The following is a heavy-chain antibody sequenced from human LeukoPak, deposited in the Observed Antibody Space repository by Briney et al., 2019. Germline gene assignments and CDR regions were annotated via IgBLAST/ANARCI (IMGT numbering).Heavy chain of an antibody. CDR1: GGTFSSYA. Sequence: SVKVSCKASGGTFSSYAISWVRQGPGQGLEWMGGIIPIFGTANYAQKFQGRVTITADESTSTAYMELSSLRSEDTAVYYCASGGGSYGGFQHWGQGTLVTVSS. V-gene: IGHV1-69*13. CDR3: ASGGGSYGGFQH. D-gene: IGHD1-26*01. CDR2: IIPIFGTA. J-gene: IGHJ1*01.